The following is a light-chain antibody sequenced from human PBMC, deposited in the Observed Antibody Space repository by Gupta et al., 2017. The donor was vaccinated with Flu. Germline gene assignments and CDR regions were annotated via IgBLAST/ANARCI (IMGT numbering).Light chain of an antibody. CDR3: MQALQTPRT. Sequence: ISCRSSQSLLHSNGYNYLDWFLQKPGQSPQLLIYLGSNRASGVPDRFSGSGSGTDFTLKISRVEAEDVGVYYCMQALQTPRTFGQGTKVAIK. CDR2: LGS. CDR1: QSLLHSNGYNY. V-gene: IGKV2-28*01. J-gene: IGKJ1*01.